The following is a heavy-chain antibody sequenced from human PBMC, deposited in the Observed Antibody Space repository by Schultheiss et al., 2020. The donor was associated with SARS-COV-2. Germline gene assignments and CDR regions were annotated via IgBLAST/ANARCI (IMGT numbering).Heavy chain of an antibody. Sequence: ASVKVSCKASGYTFTGYYMHWVRQAPGQGLEWMGWINPNSGGTNYAQKLQGRVTMTTDTSTSTAYMELRSLRSDDTAVYYCARDKAAAGRYYYGMDVWGQGTTVTVSS. CDR1: GYTFTGYY. J-gene: IGHJ6*02. D-gene: IGHD6-13*01. V-gene: IGHV1-2*02. CDR2: INPNSGGT. CDR3: ARDKAAAGRYYYGMDV.